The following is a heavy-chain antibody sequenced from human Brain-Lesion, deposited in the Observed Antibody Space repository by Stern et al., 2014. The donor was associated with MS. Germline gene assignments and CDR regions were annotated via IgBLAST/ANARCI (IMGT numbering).Heavy chain of an antibody. Sequence: VQLVESGPGLVKPSETLSLTCTVSGGSISSSSYYWGWIRQPPGKGLEWIGSIYYRGSTYYNPSLKSRVTISMETSKNQFSRWLSSVTAADTAVYFCAKLWLGELPESPFDYWGQGTLVTVSS. D-gene: IGHD3-10*01. CDR1: GGSISSSSYY. J-gene: IGHJ4*02. CDR2: IYYRGST. V-gene: IGHV4-39*01. CDR3: AKLWLGELPESPFDY.